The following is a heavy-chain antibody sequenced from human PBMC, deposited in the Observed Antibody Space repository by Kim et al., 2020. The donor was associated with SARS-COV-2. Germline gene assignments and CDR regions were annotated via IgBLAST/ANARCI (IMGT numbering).Heavy chain of an antibody. J-gene: IGHJ4*02. Sequence: GGSLRLSCAASGFTFSSYWMSWVRQAPGKGLEWVANIKQDGSEKYYVDSVKGRFTISRDNAKNSLYLQMNSLRAEDTAVYYCARGSGWDQGGAADSRIQLWLPLCYFDYWGQGTLVTVSS. CDR3: ARGSGWDQGGAADSRIQLWLPLCYFDY. CDR2: IKQDGSEK. CDR1: GFTFSSYW. V-gene: IGHV3-7*01. D-gene: IGHD5-18*01.